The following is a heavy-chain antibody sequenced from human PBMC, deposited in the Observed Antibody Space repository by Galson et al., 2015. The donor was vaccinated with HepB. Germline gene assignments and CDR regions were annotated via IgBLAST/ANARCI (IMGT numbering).Heavy chain of an antibody. CDR3: AKRISITFFGPGKNYMDV. V-gene: IGHV3-23*01. D-gene: IGHD3-3*01. Sequence: SLRLSCAASGFTFSSHAMSWVRQAPGKGLEWVSGISGSGDTTYYAGFVEGRFTISRDNSKNTLYMQINSLTAEDTAVYYCAKRISITFFGPGKNYMDVWGKGTTVTVSS. CDR2: ISGSGDTT. J-gene: IGHJ6*03. CDR1: GFTFSSHA.